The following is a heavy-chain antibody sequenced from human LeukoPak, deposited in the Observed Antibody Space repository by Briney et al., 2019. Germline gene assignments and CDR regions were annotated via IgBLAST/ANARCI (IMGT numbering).Heavy chain of an antibody. J-gene: IGHJ4*02. V-gene: IGHV3-23*01. CDR1: GFTFSNYA. Sequence: GGSLRLSCAASGFTFSNYAMSWVRQAPTKGLEWVSTISGSGDGTYYADSVRGRFTISRDNSKNTLFLQLDSLRAEDTAVYYCAKEDPAVILGIDYWGQGALVIVSS. D-gene: IGHD5-18*01. CDR2: ISGSGDGT. CDR3: AKEDPAVILGIDY.